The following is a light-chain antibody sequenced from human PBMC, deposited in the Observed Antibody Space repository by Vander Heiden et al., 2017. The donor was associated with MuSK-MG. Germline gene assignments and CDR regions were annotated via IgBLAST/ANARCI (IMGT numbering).Light chain of an antibody. V-gene: IGLV3-25*03. CDR1: ALPSQY. CDR3: QSTDSSGTYRV. CDR2: NDT. Sequence: SYPLTQPPAVSVSPGQTARITCSGDALPSQYSYWYQQKAGQAPVLVIYNDTERPSGIPERFSASNSGTTVTLTITGVQADDEADYYCQSTDSSGTYRVFGRGTKLTVL. J-gene: IGLJ3*02.